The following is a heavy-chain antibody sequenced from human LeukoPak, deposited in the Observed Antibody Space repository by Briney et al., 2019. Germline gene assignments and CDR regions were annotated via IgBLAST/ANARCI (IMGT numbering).Heavy chain of an antibody. V-gene: IGHV1-24*01. CDR3: ARDLMDCDTMSCYDGDFDY. CDR1: GYTLTELS. Sequence: ASVKVSCKVSGYTLTELSMHSVRQAPGKGLEWMGGFDPEDGETIYAQKFQGRVTMTEDTSTDTAYMELSSLISEDTAIYYCARDLMDCDTMSCYDGDFDYWGQGTPVTVSS. CDR2: FDPEDGET. D-gene: IGHD2-2*01. J-gene: IGHJ4*02.